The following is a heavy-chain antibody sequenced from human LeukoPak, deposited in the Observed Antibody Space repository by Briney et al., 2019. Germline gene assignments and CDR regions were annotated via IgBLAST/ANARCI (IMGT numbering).Heavy chain of an antibody. D-gene: IGHD3-22*01. CDR3: ARYRSGYYRDIDY. CDR2: INPNSGGT. CDR1: GYTFTGYY. Sequence: WASVKVSCKASGYTFTGYYMHWVRQAPGQGLEWMGWINPNSGGTNYAQKFQGRVTMTRDTSISTAYMELSRLRSDDTAVYYCARYRSGYYRDIDYWGQGTLVTVSS. J-gene: IGHJ4*02. V-gene: IGHV1-2*02.